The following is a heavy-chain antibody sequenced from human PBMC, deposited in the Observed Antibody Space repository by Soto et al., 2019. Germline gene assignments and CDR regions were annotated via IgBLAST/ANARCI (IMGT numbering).Heavy chain of an antibody. D-gene: IGHD2-2*01. CDR2: IYHSGTT. J-gene: IGHJ4*02. CDR3: AGRPPPASKIFDW. V-gene: IGHV4-39*01. CDR1: GDSLSSSDYY. Sequence: SETLSLTCTISGDSLSSSDYYWGWIRQPPGKGLEWIGTIYHSGTTYYNPSLESRLTMSIDTSKNQFSLKLTSVIAADSAVYFCAGRPPPASKIFDWWGPGTLVTVSS.